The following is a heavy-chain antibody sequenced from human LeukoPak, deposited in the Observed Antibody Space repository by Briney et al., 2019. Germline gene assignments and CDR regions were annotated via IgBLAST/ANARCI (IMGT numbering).Heavy chain of an antibody. D-gene: IGHD3-16*02. J-gene: IGHJ4*02. CDR2: IYYSGST. Sequence: SETLSLTCSVSGYSISSDYYWGCIRRPPGKGLGGIGFIYYSGSTYYTPSLKSRVTISVDTSKNQFPLKLSSVTAADTAMYYCARYDVWGTYRAFDYWGQGTLVTVSS. CDR3: ARYDVWGTYRAFDY. V-gene: IGHV4-38-2*02. CDR1: GYSISSDYY.